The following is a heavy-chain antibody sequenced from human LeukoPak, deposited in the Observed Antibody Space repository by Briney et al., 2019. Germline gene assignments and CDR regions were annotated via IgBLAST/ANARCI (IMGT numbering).Heavy chain of an antibody. Sequence: GASVKVSCKASGYTFTSYVISWVRQAPGQGLEWMGWISANNGNTNYAQKLQGRVTMTTDTSTSTAYMELRSLRSDDTAVYYCARGGVDYYYSSGYIFDYWGQGTLVTVSS. D-gene: IGHD3-22*01. V-gene: IGHV1-18*01. CDR3: ARGGVDYYYSSGYIFDY. CDR2: ISANNGNT. CDR1: GYTFTSYV. J-gene: IGHJ4*02.